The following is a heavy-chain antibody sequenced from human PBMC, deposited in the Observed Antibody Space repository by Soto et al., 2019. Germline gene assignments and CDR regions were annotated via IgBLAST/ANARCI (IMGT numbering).Heavy chain of an antibody. CDR1: GSIFRGYG. Sequence: QVLLVESGGGVVQPGRSLRLSSAASGSIFRGYGMHWVRQAPGKGLEWVAVIRFDGSNINYADFVMGRFTISRDNSKNTLYLEMNSLRVEDTAVYYCARDGVGATAFWGYLDYWGQGTLVTVSS. V-gene: IGHV3-33*01. CDR3: ARDGVGATAFWGYLDY. D-gene: IGHD2-15*01. J-gene: IGHJ4*02. CDR2: IRFDGSNI.